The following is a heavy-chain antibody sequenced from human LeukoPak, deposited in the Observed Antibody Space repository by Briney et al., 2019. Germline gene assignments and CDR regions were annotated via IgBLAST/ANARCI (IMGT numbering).Heavy chain of an antibody. D-gene: IGHD3-10*01. V-gene: IGHV3-21*01. J-gene: IGHJ4*02. CDR2: ISSSSSYI. CDR1: GLTFTSYS. Sequence: PGGSLRLSCAASGLTFTSYSMNWVRQAPGKGLEWVSSISSSSSYIYYADSVKGRFTISRDNAKNSLYLQMNSLRAEDTAVYYFARVEYYYGSGSYRVFDYWGQGTLVTVSS. CDR3: ARVEYYYGSGSYRVFDY.